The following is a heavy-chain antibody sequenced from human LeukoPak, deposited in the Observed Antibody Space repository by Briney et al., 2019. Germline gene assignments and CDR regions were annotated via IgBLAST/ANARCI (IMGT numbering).Heavy chain of an antibody. J-gene: IGHJ1*01. D-gene: IGHD3-22*01. CDR2: ISSSSRTI. Sequence: PWGSLRLSCAASGFTFSRYIMNWVRQAPAKGLEWISYISSSSRTIHYADSVKGRFTISRDNAENSLDLQMNSLRDEDTAVYYCASHYFGSRGSYAEYFQHWGQGALVIVSS. CDR1: GFTFSRYI. CDR3: ASHYFGSRGSYAEYFQH. V-gene: IGHV3-48*02.